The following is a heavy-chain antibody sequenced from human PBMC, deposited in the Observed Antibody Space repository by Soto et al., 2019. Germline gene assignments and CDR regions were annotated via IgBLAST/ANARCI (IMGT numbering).Heavy chain of an antibody. D-gene: IGHD1-1*01. CDR2: ISYDGSNK. CDR1: GFTFSSYG. J-gene: IGHJ6*03. CDR3: AKEGYNWNDHAGYYYMDV. V-gene: IGHV3-30*18. Sequence: QVQLVESGGGVVQPGRSLRLSCAASGFTFSSYGMHWVRQAPGKGLEWVAVISYDGSNKYYADSVKGRFTISRDNSKNTLYLQMNSLRAEDTAVYYCAKEGYNWNDHAGYYYMDVWGKGTTVTVSS.